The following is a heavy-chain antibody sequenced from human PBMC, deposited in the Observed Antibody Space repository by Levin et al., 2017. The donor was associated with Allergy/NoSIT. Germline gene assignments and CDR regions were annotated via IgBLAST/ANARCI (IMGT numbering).Heavy chain of an antibody. D-gene: IGHD5-12*01. CDR2: IIPIFGTA. Sequence: SVKVSCKASGGTFSSYAISWVRQAPGQGLEWMGGIIPIFGTANYAQKFQGRVTITADESTSTAYMELSSLRSEDTAVYYCASGGGYDLAYYFDYWGQGTLVTVSS. CDR1: GGTFSSYA. V-gene: IGHV1-69*13. J-gene: IGHJ4*02. CDR3: ASGGGYDLAYYFDY.